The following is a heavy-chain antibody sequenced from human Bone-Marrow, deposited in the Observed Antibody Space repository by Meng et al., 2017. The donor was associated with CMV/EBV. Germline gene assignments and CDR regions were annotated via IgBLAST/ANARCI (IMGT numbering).Heavy chain of an antibody. V-gene: IGHV3-73*01. CDR1: GFTFSGSA. CDR3: TRLSVVGIAAAGTSVY. Sequence: GESLKISCAASGFTFSGSAMHWVRQASGKGLEWVGRIRSKANSYATAYAASVKGRFTISRDDSKNTAYLQMNSLKTEDTAVYYCTRLSVVGIAAAGTSVYCGQGTLVTVSS. D-gene: IGHD6-13*01. J-gene: IGHJ4*02. CDR2: IRSKANSYAT.